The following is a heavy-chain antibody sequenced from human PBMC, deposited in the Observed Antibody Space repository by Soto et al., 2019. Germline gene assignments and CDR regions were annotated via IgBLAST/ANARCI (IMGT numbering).Heavy chain of an antibody. Sequence: SETLSLTCTVSGGSISSYYWSWILQPPGKGLEWIGYIYYSGSTNYNPSLKSRVTISVDTSKNQFSLKLSSVTAADTAVYYCARLDYYGSGSYSYNWFDPWGQGTLVTVSS. D-gene: IGHD3-10*01. V-gene: IGHV4-59*08. J-gene: IGHJ5*02. CDR1: GGSISSYY. CDR3: ARLDYYGSGSYSYNWFDP. CDR2: IYYSGST.